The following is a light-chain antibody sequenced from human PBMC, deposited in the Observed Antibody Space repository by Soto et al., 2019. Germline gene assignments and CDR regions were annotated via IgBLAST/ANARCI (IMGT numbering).Light chain of an antibody. CDR2: GAS. V-gene: IGKV3-15*01. CDR1: QSVSSN. J-gene: IGKJ2*01. Sequence: EIVMTQSPATLSVSPWERATLSCRASQSVSSNLAWYQQKPGQATRLLIYGASTRASGIPARFSGSGAGTAFTLTISSLESEDFAVYYCQQYSNWPYTFGQGTNLEIK. CDR3: QQYSNWPYT.